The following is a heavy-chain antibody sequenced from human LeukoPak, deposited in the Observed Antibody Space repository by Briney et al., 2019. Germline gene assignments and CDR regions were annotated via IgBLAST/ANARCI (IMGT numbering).Heavy chain of an antibody. J-gene: IGHJ5*02. V-gene: IGHV4-61*02. Sequence: SETLSLTCTGSGGSISSGSYYWSWIRQPAGKGLEWIGRIYTSGSTNYNPSLKSRVTISIDTSKNQFSLKLSSVTAADTAVYYCATMTTSWYRFDPWGQGALVTVSS. CDR3: ATMTTSWYRFDP. CDR2: IYTSGST. CDR1: GGSISSGSYY. D-gene: IGHD6-13*01.